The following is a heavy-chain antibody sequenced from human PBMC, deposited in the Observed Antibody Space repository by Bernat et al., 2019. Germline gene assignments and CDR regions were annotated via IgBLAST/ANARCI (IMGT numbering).Heavy chain of an antibody. Sequence: QVQLVESGGGVVQPGRSLRLSCAASGFTFSSYAMHWVRQAPGKGLEWVAVISYDGSNKYYADSVKGRFTISRDNSKNTLYLQMNSLRAEDTAVYYCARTGNHRGTVTTTEDAFDIWDQGTMVTVSS. D-gene: IGHD4-17*01. J-gene: IGHJ3*02. CDR2: ISYDGSNK. CDR3: ARTGNHRGTVTTTEDAFDI. CDR1: GFTFSSYA. V-gene: IGHV3-30-3*01.